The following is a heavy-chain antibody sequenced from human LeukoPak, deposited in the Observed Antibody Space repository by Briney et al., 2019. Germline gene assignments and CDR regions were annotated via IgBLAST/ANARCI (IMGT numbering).Heavy chain of an antibody. CDR1: GGSISSYY. D-gene: IGHD1-26*01. Sequence: SETLSLTCTVSGGSISSYYWSWVRQPPGKGLEWIGYIYYSGSTNYNPSLKSRVTISVETSKNQFSLKLSSVTAADTAVYYCAKNGGSYSFDYWGQGTLVTVSS. CDR3: AKNGGSYSFDY. V-gene: IGHV4-59*01. J-gene: IGHJ4*02. CDR2: IYYSGST.